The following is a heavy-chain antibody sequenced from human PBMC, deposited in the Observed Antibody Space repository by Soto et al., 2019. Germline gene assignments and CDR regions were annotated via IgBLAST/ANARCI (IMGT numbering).Heavy chain of an antibody. D-gene: IGHD1-1*01. CDR1: GDSLNSYY. Sequence: QVQLQESGPGLVKPSETLSLTCSVSGDSLNSYYLSWIRQSPGKGLEWLGYIYYSGDTKYNPSIQSSISISVDTTENQFSLRLSSVTTADTAVYFCARDRNKLWKNDAFDIWGQGTMVTVSS. V-gene: IGHV4-59*01. CDR2: IYYSGDT. CDR3: ARDRNKLWKNDAFDI. J-gene: IGHJ3*02.